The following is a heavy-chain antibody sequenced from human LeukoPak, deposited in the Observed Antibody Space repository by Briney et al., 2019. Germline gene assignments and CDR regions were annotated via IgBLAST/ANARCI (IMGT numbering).Heavy chain of an antibody. CDR1: GFTFSRYS. D-gene: IGHD2-15*01. CDR2: ISSSSSYI. CDR3: ARSLTAIHSGGRDY. J-gene: IGHJ4*02. Sequence: GGSLRLSCAASGFTFSRYSMNWVRRAPGKGLEWVSSISSSSSYIYYADSVKGRFTISRDNAKNSLYLQMNSLRADDTAVYYCARSLTAIHSGGRDYWGQGTLVTVSS. V-gene: IGHV3-21*01.